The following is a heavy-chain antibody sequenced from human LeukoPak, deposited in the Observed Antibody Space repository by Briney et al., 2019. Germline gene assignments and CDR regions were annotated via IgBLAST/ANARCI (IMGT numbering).Heavy chain of an antibody. CDR3: ARTLRGYSYLGYFDY. J-gene: IGHJ4*02. Sequence: GGSLRLSCAASGFNVNSIYMSWVRQAPGKGLEWVSVIYSSGTTDYADSVKGRFTISRDDSKNTLYLQMNSLRAEDTAIYYCARTLRGYSYLGYFDYWGRGTLVTVSS. CDR1: GFNVNSIY. V-gene: IGHV3-66*01. D-gene: IGHD5-18*01. CDR2: IYSSGTT.